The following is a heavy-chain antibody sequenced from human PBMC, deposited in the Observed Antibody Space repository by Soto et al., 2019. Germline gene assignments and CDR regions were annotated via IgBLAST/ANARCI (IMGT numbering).Heavy chain of an antibody. D-gene: IGHD3-22*01. Sequence: SETLSLTCAVSGGSISSGGYSWSWIRQPPGKGLEWIGYIYHSGSTYYNPSLKSRVTISVDRSKNQFSLKLSSVTAADTAVYYCARGGSMKDYDSSGYYFDYWGQGTLVTVSS. CDR1: GGSISSGGYS. CDR3: ARGGSMKDYDSSGYYFDY. CDR2: IYHSGST. J-gene: IGHJ4*02. V-gene: IGHV4-30-2*01.